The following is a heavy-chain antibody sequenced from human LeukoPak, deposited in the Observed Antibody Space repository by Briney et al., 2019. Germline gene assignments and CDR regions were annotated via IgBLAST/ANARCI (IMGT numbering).Heavy chain of an antibody. V-gene: IGHV6-1*01. CDR1: GDSVSSNSAA. CDR3: ARALMTRVTTFVWDNWFDP. CDR2: TYYRSKWYN. Sequence: SQTLSLTCAISGDSVSSNSAAWHWIRQSPSRGLEWLGRTYYRSKWYNDYAVSVKSRVTINPDTSKNQFSMQLNSVTPEDTAVYYCARALMTRVTTFVWDNWFDPWGQGTLVTVSS. D-gene: IGHD4-17*01. J-gene: IGHJ5*02.